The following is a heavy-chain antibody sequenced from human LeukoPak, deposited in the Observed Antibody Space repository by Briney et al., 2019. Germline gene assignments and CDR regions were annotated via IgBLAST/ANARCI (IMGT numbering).Heavy chain of an antibody. CDR1: GFTFSSYA. Sequence: GGSLRLSCAASGFTFSSYAMSWVRQAPGKGLEWVSAISGSGGSTYYADSVKGRFTISRDNSKNTLYLQMNSLRAEDTAVYYCAKDPCSSTSCYTTYFDYWGQGTLVTVSS. J-gene: IGHJ4*02. D-gene: IGHD2-2*02. CDR2: ISGSGGST. CDR3: AKDPCSSTSCYTTYFDY. V-gene: IGHV3-23*01.